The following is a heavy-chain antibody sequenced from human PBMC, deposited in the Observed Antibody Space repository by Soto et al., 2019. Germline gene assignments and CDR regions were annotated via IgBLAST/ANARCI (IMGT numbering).Heavy chain of an antibody. CDR3: VVTYYYYDMDV. V-gene: IGHV3-7*01. J-gene: IGHJ6*02. CDR2: IKLDGSEK. Sequence: PGGSLRLSCAASGFTFSSYWMSWVRQAPGKGLEWVANIKLDGSEKYYVDSVKGRFTISRGNAKNSLYLQMNSLRVEDTAVYYCVVTYYYYDMDVWGQGTTVTVSS. CDR1: GFTFSSYW. D-gene: IGHD5-18*01.